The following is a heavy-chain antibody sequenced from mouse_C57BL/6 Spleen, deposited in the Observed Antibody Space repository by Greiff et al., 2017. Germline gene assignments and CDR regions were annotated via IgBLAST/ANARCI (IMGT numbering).Heavy chain of an antibody. Sequence: QVQLQQSGPELVKPGASVKISCKASGYAFSSSWMNWVKQRPGKGLEWIGRIYPGDGDTNYNGKFKGKATLTADKSSSTAYMQLSSLTSEDSAVYCCAREAGYYYAMDYWGQGTSVTVAS. V-gene: IGHV1-82*01. CDR2: IYPGDGDT. CDR3: AREAGYYYAMDY. CDR1: GYAFSSSW. J-gene: IGHJ4*01.